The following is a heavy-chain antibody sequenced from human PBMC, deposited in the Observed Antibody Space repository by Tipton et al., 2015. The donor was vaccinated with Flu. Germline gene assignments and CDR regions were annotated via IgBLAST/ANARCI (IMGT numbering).Heavy chain of an antibody. CDR1: GDSITSDYY. Sequence: TLSLTCTVSGDSITSDYYWGWIRQPPGKGLEWIGHIFHTGSTYYNPSLNGRVTLSVDRSKNQSSLRVISVTAADTAVYYCARRDYTTYVSEPKNWFDPWGQGTLVTVSA. CDR3: ARRDYTTYVSEPKNWFDP. V-gene: IGHV4-38-2*02. D-gene: IGHD4-11*01. J-gene: IGHJ5*02. CDR2: IFHTGST.